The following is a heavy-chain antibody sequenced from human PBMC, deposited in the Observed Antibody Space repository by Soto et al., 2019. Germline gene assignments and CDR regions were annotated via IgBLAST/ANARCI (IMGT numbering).Heavy chain of an antibody. CDR1: GGSISSRSHY. Sequence: QLQLQESGPGLVKPSETLSLTCTVSGGSISSRSHYWGWIRQSPGKHLEWIGSSFYRGSTHYNPSLKTRVTISVDTSKNQVSLKLYSVTAAHTAVYYWPTADGFGVVTPFFEYWGQGLLVTFSS. CDR2: SFYRGST. J-gene: IGHJ4*02. CDR3: PTADGFGVVTPFFEY. D-gene: IGHD3-3*01. V-gene: IGHV4-39*01.